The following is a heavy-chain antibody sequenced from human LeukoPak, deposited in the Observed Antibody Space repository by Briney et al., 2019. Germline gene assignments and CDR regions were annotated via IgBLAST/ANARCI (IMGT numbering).Heavy chain of an antibody. CDR2: FDPEDGAT. D-gene: IGHD4-17*01. J-gene: IGHJ4*02. V-gene: IGHV1-24*01. Sequence: ASVKVSCKVSGYTLTKLARHWVRQAPGKGLEWMGGFDPEDGATIYAQKFQGRVTMTEDTSTDTAYMELRSLRSEDTAVYYCATDSSGHYGGYGGFDYWGQGTLVTVSS. CDR3: ATDSSGHYGGYGGFDY. CDR1: GYTLTKLA.